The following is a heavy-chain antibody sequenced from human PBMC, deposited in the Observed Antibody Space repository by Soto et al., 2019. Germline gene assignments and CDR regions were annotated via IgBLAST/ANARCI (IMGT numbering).Heavy chain of an antibody. CDR1: GFTVSSNY. CDR2: IYSGGST. Sequence: EVQLVESGGGLVQPGGSLRLSCAASGFTVSSNYMSWVRQAPGKGLEWVSVIYSGGSTYYADSVKGRFTISRDNSKNTLYIQMNSLRAEDTAVYYCARGSWIQRWLPLDYWGQGTLVTVSS. V-gene: IGHV3-66*01. CDR3: ARGSWIQRWLPLDY. J-gene: IGHJ4*02. D-gene: IGHD5-18*01.